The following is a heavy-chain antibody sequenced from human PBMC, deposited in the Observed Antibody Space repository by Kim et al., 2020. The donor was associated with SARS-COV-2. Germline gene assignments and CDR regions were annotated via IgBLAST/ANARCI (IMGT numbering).Heavy chain of an antibody. J-gene: IGHJ3*02. Sequence: PPLKSRVTISGAPSKNQFSLKLSSVTAADTAVYYCARARITMIVVDAFDIWGQGTMVTVSS. CDR3: ARARITMIVVDAFDI. V-gene: IGHV4-31*02. D-gene: IGHD3-22*01.